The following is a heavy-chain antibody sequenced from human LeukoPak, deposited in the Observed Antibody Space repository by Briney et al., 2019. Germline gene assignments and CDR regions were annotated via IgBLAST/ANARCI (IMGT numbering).Heavy chain of an antibody. J-gene: IGHJ4*02. D-gene: IGHD6-6*01. CDR2: IYSSGSA. CDR3: ARHRYTSSSSYFDF. V-gene: IGHV4-59*08. CDR1: GGSISGYY. Sequence: SETLSLTCTVSGGSISGYYWTWIRQPPGKGLEWIGYIYSSGSANYNPSLKSRVTISVDTSKNQFSLRLSSVTAADTAVYYCARHRYTSSSSYFDFWGQGTLVTVSS.